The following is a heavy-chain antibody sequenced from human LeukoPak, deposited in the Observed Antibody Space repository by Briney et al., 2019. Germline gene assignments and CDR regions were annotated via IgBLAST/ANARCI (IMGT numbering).Heavy chain of an antibody. CDR1: GYTFTSYD. J-gene: IGHJ6*02. CDR3: ARGTGSMVRGVIIGRSPKHYGMAV. Sequence: ASVRVSSMASGYTFTSYDINWVPHAPGQGREWMGRMNPNRGNTGYAQKFQGGVTMTRNTPISTAYMELRSLRSEDTAVYYCARGTGSMVRGVIIGRSPKHYGMAVWGQGTTVTVSS. D-gene: IGHD3-10*01. V-gene: IGHV1-8*01. CDR2: MNPNRGNT.